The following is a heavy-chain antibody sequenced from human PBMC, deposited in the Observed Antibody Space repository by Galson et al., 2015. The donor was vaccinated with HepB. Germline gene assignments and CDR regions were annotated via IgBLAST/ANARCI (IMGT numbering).Heavy chain of an antibody. Sequence: SLRLSCAASGFTFSCYAMSWVRQAPGKGLEWVSYISSSSSYTNYADSVKGRFTISRDNAKNSLYLQMNSLRAEDTAVYYCARVGYSSGWRFYYYYYMDVWGKGTTVTVSS. CDR1: GFTFSCYA. D-gene: IGHD6-19*01. V-gene: IGHV3-11*06. CDR2: ISSSSSYT. J-gene: IGHJ6*03. CDR3: ARVGYSSGWRFYYYYYMDV.